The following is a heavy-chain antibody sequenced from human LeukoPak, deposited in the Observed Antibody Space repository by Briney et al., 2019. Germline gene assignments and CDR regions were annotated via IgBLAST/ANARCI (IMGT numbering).Heavy chain of an antibody. J-gene: IGHJ3*02. D-gene: IGHD2-21*01. V-gene: IGHV4-59*08. CDR3: ARSVSWGLLVRDDAFDI. CDR2: IHYSGST. Sequence: SETLSLTCTVSGGSISSYHWIWIRQPPGKGVEWIGYIHYSGSTNYNPSLKSRVTTSVDTSKKQFSLKLRSVTAADTAVYYCARSVSWGLLVRDDAFDIWGQGTMVTVSS. CDR1: GGSISSYH.